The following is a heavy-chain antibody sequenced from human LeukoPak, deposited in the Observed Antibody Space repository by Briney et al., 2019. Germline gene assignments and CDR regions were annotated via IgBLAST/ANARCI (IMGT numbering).Heavy chain of an antibody. Sequence: GGSLRLSCTVSGVPFSIYGLHWVRQAPGRGLEWVAFLRSDGRDKNCADSVKGRFTISRDSSKNTVYLQLSSLRTEDTAVYYCARDHEWSWDYWGQGTLVIVSS. D-gene: IGHD3-3*01. J-gene: IGHJ4*02. CDR3: ARDHEWSWDY. CDR2: LRSDGRDK. CDR1: GVPFSIYG. V-gene: IGHV3-30*02.